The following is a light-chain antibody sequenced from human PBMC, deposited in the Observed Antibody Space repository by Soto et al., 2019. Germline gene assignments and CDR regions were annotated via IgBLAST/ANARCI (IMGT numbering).Light chain of an antibody. Sequence: DIQMTQSPSALSPSVGCRVTITFRASQSISSYFNWYQQQPGKAPKLLIYAASSLQSGVPSRFSGSGSGTEFTLTISSLQPDDFATYYCQQSYSTPLTFGGGTKLDI. CDR1: QSISSY. J-gene: IGKJ4*01. V-gene: IGKV1-39*01. CDR2: AAS. CDR3: QQSYSTPLT.